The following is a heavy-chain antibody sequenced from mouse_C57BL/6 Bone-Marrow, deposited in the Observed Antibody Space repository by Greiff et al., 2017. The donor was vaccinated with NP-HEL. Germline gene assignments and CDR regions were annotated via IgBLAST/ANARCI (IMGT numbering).Heavy chain of an antibody. V-gene: IGHV5-6*01. CDR1: GFTFSSYG. D-gene: IGHD1-1*01. Sequence: EVQVVESGGDLVKPGGSLKLSCAASGFTFSSYGMSWVRQTPDKRLEWVATISSGGSYTYYPDSVKGRFTISRDNAKNTLYLQMSSLKSEDTAMYYCARDYGLDVWGTGTTVTVSS. CDR3: ARDYGLDV. J-gene: IGHJ1*03. CDR2: ISSGGSYT.